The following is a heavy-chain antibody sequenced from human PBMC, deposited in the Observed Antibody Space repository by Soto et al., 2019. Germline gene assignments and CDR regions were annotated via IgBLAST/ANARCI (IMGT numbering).Heavy chain of an antibody. CDR3: ARDPYFDY. J-gene: IGHJ4*02. CDR1: GFAFNSYP. Sequence: GGSLRLSCAASGFAFNSYPIHWVRQAPGKGLEWVAAISYDGRNDYYGDSVRGRFTISRDNSKSTVYLQMNSLTPEDTAVYYCARDPYFDYWGQGTLVTVSS. V-gene: IGHV3-30*04. CDR2: ISYDGRND.